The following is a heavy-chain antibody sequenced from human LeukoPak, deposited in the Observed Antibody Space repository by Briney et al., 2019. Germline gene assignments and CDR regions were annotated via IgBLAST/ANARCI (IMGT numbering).Heavy chain of an antibody. Sequence: SVKVTCKASGGTFSSYAISWVRQAPGQGLEWMGGIIPMFGTANYAQKFQGRVTITTEDSTSTVYMELSSLGSEDTAMYYCARVFARGGEVSGSYYYYWGQGTLVTVSS. D-gene: IGHD1-26*01. CDR2: IIPMFGTA. J-gene: IGHJ4*02. V-gene: IGHV1-69*05. CDR1: GGTFSSYA. CDR3: ARVFARGGEVSGSYYYY.